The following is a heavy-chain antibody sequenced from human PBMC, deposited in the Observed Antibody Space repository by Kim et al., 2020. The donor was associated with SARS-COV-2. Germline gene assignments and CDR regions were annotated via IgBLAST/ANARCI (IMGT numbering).Heavy chain of an antibody. D-gene: IGHD4-17*01. J-gene: IGHJ6*02. CDR3: ATTTGPEFVYYYYGMDV. V-gene: IGHV1-18*01. Sequence: ASVKVSCKASGYTFTSYGISWVRQAPGQGLEWMGWISAYNGNTNYAQKLQGRVTMTTDTSTSTAYMELRSLRSDDTAVYYCATTTGPEFVYYYYGMDVWGQGTTVTVSS. CDR1: GYTFTSYG. CDR2: ISAYNGNT.